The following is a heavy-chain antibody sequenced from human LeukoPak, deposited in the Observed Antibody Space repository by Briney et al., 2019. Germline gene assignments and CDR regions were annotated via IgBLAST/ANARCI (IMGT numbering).Heavy chain of an antibody. CDR2: IKDSGSA. V-gene: IGHV4-34*01. CDR1: GFTFSSYE. J-gene: IGHJ4*02. D-gene: IGHD6-6*01. Sequence: LRLSCAASGFTFSSYEMNWVRQPPGKGLEWIGEIKDSGSANYNPSLKSRVFISVDTSKNQFSLKLRSVTAADTAVYYCARGKGYTTSSRHRGIDNWGQGTLVTVSS. CDR3: ARGKGYTTSSRHRGIDN.